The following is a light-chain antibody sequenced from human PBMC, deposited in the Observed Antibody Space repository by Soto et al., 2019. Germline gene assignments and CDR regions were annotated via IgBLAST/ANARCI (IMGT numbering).Light chain of an antibody. J-gene: IGKJ4*01. CDR1: QYIRDY. V-gene: IGKV1-33*01. CDR2: DAS. CDR3: QQFHSLPVT. Sequence: DIQMTQSPSSLSASVGDRVTITCQASQYIRDYLNWYQQRPGMAPKLLIYDASNYETGVPSRFSGSGSGTDFTFTISSLQPEDIATYYCQQFHSLPVTFGGGTKVEIK.